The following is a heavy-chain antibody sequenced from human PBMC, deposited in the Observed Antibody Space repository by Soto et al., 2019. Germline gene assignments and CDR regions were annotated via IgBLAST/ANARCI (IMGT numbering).Heavy chain of an antibody. CDR3: ARESGCSGGSCYSGWFDP. CDR2: IYHSGNT. D-gene: IGHD2-15*01. V-gene: IGHV4-30-2*01. CDR1: GGSISSGGYS. Sequence: TLSLTCAVSGGSISSGGYSWNWIRQPPGKGLEWIGYIYHSGNTYYNPSLKSRVTMSVDRSKNQFSLKLSSVTAADTAVYNCARESGCSGGSCYSGWFDPWGQGTLVTVSS. J-gene: IGHJ5*02.